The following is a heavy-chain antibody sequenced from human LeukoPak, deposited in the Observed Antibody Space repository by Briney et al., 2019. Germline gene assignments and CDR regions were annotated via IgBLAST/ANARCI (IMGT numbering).Heavy chain of an antibody. Sequence: QTGGSLRLSCATTGFTFTSYWMNWVRQAPGKGRVWISCISSRGTVSYADSVEGRFAISRDNAKNSLYLQMNSLRVEDRAVYFCARGVPSTISGWFFDLWGRGTLVTVSS. CDR3: ARGVPSTISGWFFDL. CDR1: GFTFTSYW. J-gene: IGHJ2*01. V-gene: IGHV3-48*01. D-gene: IGHD2-2*01. CDR2: ISSRGTV.